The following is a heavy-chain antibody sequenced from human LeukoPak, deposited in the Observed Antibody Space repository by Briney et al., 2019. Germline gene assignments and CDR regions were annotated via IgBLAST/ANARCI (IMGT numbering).Heavy chain of an antibody. V-gene: IGHV4-4*07. CDR2: IYTSGST. D-gene: IGHD3-22*01. CDR1: GGSISSYY. CDR3: ARETYYYDSSGYFPYYYYYYMDV. J-gene: IGHJ6*03. Sequence: SETLSLTCTVSGGSISSYYWSWIRQPAGKGLEWIGRIYTSGSTNYNPSLKSRVTISVDTSKNQFSLKLSSVTAADTAVYYCARETYYYDSSGYFPYYYYYYMDVWGKGTTVTVSS.